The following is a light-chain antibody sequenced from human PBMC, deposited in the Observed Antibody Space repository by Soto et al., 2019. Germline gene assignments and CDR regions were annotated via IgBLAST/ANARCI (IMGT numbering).Light chain of an antibody. CDR2: DAS. CDR3: QQYDSLPIT. CDR1: QDIRYY. J-gene: IGKJ5*01. V-gene: IGKV1-33*01. Sequence: DIQMTQSPSSLSASVGDRGTITCPASQDIRYYLNWFQQKPGKXXKXXIYDASRLETGVPSRFSGSGSGTHFSLDISSLQPEDSETYDCQQYDSLPITFGQGTRLEN.